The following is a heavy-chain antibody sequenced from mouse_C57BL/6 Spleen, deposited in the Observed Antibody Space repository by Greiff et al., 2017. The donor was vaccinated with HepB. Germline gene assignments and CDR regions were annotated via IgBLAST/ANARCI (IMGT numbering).Heavy chain of an antibody. V-gene: IGHV5-16*01. CDR3: ARFYGSRYFDV. J-gene: IGHJ1*03. CDR2: INYDGSST. D-gene: IGHD1-1*01. Sequence: DVHLVESEGGLVQPGSSMKLSCTASGFTFSDYYMAWVRQVPEKGLEWVANINYDGSSTYYLDSLKSRFIISRDNAKNILYLQMSSLKSEDTATYYCARFYGSRYFDVWGTGTTVTVSS. CDR1: GFTFSDYY.